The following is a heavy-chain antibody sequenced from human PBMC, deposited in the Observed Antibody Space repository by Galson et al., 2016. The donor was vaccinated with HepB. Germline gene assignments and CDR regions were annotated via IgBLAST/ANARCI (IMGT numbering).Heavy chain of an antibody. CDR3: ARYYDILTGYSNYGMDV. Sequence: SLRLSCAASGFTFSSYAMSWVRQAPGKGLEWVSAISGSGDSTYYADSVKGRFTISRDNSKNTLYLQMNSLRAEDTAVYYCARYYDILTGYSNYGMDVWGQGTTVTVSS. CDR2: ISGSGDST. J-gene: IGHJ6*02. V-gene: IGHV3-23*01. D-gene: IGHD3-9*01. CDR1: GFTFSSYA.